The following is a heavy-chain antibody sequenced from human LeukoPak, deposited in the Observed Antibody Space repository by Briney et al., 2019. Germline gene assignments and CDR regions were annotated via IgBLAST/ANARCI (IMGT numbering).Heavy chain of an antibody. V-gene: IGHV3-30*03. CDR2: ISYDGSNK. Sequence: GRSLRLSCAASGFTFSSYGMHWVRQAPGKGLEWVAVISYDGSNKYYADSVKGRFTISRDNSKNTLYLQMNSLRAEDTAVYYCARDQEAAMVMWFDPWGQGTLVTVSS. CDR3: ARDQEAAMVMWFDP. CDR1: GFTFSSYG. J-gene: IGHJ5*02. D-gene: IGHD2-2*01.